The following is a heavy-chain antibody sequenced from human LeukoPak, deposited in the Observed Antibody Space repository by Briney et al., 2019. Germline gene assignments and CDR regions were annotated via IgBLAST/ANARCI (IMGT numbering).Heavy chain of an antibody. CDR2: IYYSGRT. J-gene: IGHJ4*02. Sequence: SETLSLTCTVSGGSISSDYWSWIRQPPGKGLEWIGYIYYSGRTYYNPSLKSRITISVDTSKNQFSLKLSSVTAADTAVYYCARDYYGSGSFQYDSWGQGTLVTVSS. CDR3: ARDYYGSGSFQYDS. CDR1: GGSISSDY. D-gene: IGHD3-10*01. V-gene: IGHV4-59*01.